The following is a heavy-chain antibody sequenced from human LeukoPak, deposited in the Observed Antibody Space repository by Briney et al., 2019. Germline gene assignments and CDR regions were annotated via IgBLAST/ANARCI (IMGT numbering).Heavy chain of an antibody. CDR3: ARGRGSGWYGYGMDV. CDR2: IYYSGST. V-gene: IGHV4-59*01. D-gene: IGHD6-19*01. Sequence: SETLSLTCTVSGGSISSYYWSWIRQPPGKGLEWIGYIYYSGSTNYNPSLKSRVAISVDTSKNQFSLKLSSVTAADTAVHYCARGRGSGWYGYGMDVWGQGTTVTVSS. CDR1: GGSISSYY. J-gene: IGHJ6*02.